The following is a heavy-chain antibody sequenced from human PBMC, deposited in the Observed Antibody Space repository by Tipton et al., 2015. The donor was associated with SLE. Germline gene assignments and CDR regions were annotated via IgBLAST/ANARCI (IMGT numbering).Heavy chain of an antibody. CDR2: ISYDGSNK. D-gene: IGHD5/OR15-5a*01. V-gene: IGHV3-30*04. CDR3: ARDLSSFYGMDV. CDR1: GFTFSSYA. J-gene: IGHJ6*02. Sequence: SLRLSCAASGFTFSSYAMHWVRQAPGKGLEWVAVISYDGSNKYYADSVKGRFTISRDNSKNTLYLQMNSLRAEDTAVYYCARDLSSFYGMDVWGQGSTVSVPS.